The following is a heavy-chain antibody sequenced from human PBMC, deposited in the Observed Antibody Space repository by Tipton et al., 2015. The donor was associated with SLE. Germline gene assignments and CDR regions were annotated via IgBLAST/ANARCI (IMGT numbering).Heavy chain of an antibody. CDR1: GYSISSGYY. Sequence: TLSLTCSVTGYSISSGYYWGWIRQPPGRGLEWIGSFHHKGSSYYSPSLGSRVTISGDTSRNQFSLTLSSVTAADTAVYYCATDLGRVDGNDPFDMWGQGTVVTVSS. V-gene: IGHV4-38-2*02. D-gene: IGHD3-16*01. J-gene: IGHJ3*02. CDR3: ATDLGRVDGNDPFDM. CDR2: FHHKGSS.